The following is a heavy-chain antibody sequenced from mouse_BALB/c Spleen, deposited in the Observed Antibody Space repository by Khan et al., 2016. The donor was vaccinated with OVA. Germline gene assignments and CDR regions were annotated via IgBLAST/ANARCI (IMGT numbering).Heavy chain of an antibody. CDR2: ISYSGST. Sequence: EVQLQESGPGLVKPSQSLSLTCTVNGYSITSNYAWNWIRQFPGNKLEWMGYISYSGSTNYNPSLKSRLSITRDTSKNQFFLLLHSVTTEDSAPYYCARVNYYGYALDYWGQGTSVTVSS. J-gene: IGHJ4*01. CDR1: GYSITSNYA. V-gene: IGHV3-2*02. D-gene: IGHD1-1*01. CDR3: ARVNYYGYALDY.